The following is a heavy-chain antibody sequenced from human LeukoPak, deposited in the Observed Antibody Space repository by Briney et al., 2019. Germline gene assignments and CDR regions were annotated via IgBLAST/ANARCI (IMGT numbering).Heavy chain of an antibody. Sequence: GGSLRLSCAASGFTFSSYSMNWVRQAPGKGLEWVSYISSSSSTIYYADSVKGRFTISRDNAKNSLYLQMNSLRDEDTAVYYCARDERPRALYYYDSSAGWFDPWGQGTLVTVSS. CDR2: ISSSSSTI. CDR1: GFTFSSYS. CDR3: ARDERPRALYYYDSSAGWFDP. V-gene: IGHV3-48*02. J-gene: IGHJ5*02. D-gene: IGHD3-22*01.